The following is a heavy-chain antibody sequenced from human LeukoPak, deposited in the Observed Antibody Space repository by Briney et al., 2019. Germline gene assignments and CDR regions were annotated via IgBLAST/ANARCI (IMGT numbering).Heavy chain of an antibody. D-gene: IGHD4-17*01. V-gene: IGHV1-69*05. Sequence: SVKVSCKASGGTFSSYAISWVRQAPGQGLEWLGGIIPILGTANYAQKFQGRVTITTDESTSTAYMELSSLRSEDTAVYYCARYSLHGAKKFDYWGQGTLVTVSS. CDR2: IIPILGTA. J-gene: IGHJ4*02. CDR3: ARYSLHGAKKFDY. CDR1: GGTFSSYA.